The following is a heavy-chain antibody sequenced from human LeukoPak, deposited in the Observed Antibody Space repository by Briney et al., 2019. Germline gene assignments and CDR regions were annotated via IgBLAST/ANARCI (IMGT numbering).Heavy chain of an antibody. CDR3: ARGTYYYDSSGYYMLDY. Sequence: PGGSLRLSCAASGFTFSSYGMSWVRQAPGKGLEWVSAISGSGGSTYYADSVKGRFTISRDNSKNTLYLQMNSLRAEDTAVYYCARGTYYYDSSGYYMLDYWGQGTLVTVSS. V-gene: IGHV3-23*01. D-gene: IGHD3-22*01. CDR1: GFTFSSYG. CDR2: ISGSGGST. J-gene: IGHJ4*02.